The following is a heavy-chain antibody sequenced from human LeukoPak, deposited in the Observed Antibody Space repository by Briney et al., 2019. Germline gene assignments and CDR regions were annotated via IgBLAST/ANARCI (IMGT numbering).Heavy chain of an antibody. V-gene: IGHV1-69*13. Sequence: SVKVSCKASGGTFSSYAISWVRQAPGQGLEWMGGIIPIFGTANYAQKFQGRVTITADESTSKGYMELSSLRSEDTAVYYCAREGVVAAPYDAFDIWGQGTMVTVSS. CDR3: AREGVVAAPYDAFDI. CDR1: GGTFSSYA. CDR2: IIPIFGTA. D-gene: IGHD3-22*01. J-gene: IGHJ3*02.